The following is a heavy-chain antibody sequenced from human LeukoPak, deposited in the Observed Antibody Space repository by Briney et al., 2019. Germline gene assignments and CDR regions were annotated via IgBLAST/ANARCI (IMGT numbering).Heavy chain of an antibody. CDR2: IYSGGST. D-gene: IGHD6-13*01. Sequence: PGGSLRLSCAASGFTVSSNYMSWVRQAPGKGLEWVSVIYSGGSTYYADSVKGRFSISRDNSKNTLYLQMNSLRAEDTALYYCARDLGKAAAGTGSDYWGQGTLVTVSS. V-gene: IGHV3-53*01. CDR1: GFTVSSNY. J-gene: IGHJ4*02. CDR3: ARDLGKAAAGTGSDY.